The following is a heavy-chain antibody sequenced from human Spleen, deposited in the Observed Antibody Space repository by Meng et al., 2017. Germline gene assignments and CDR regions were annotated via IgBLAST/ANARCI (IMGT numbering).Heavy chain of an antibody. V-gene: IGHV1-46*01. J-gene: IGHJ4*02. Sequence: ASVKVSCKASGYTFTSYYMHWVRQAPGQGLEWMGIINPSGGSTSYAQKFQGRVTMTRDTSTSTVYMELSSLRSEDTAVYYCASTEERYDYGGGSALVYWGQGTLVTVSS. CDR1: GYTFTSYY. D-gene: IGHD4-23*01. CDR2: INPSGGST. CDR3: ASTEERYDYGGGSALVY.